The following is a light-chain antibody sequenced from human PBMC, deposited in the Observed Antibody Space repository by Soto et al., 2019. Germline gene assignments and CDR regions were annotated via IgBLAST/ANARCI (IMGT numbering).Light chain of an antibody. V-gene: IGKV3-15*01. CDR3: QEYNNWRPIT. J-gene: IGKJ4*01. CDR1: QSISDK. Sequence: IVMTQSPATLSVPPGERATLSCRASQSISDKLAWYQQRPGQALRLLIYGTSTRATGIPVRFSGSGSGTEFTITITSLQSEDFAVYYCQEYNNWRPITFGGGTKVDIK. CDR2: GTS.